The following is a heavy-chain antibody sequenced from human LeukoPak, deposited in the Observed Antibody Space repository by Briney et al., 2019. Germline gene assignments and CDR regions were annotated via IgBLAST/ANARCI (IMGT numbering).Heavy chain of an antibody. CDR1: GGSFSGYY. V-gene: IGHV4-34*01. J-gene: IGHJ4*02. Sequence: SETLSLTYAVYGGSFSGYYWSWIRQPPGKGLEWIGEINHSGSTNYNPSLKSRVTISVDTSKNQFSLKLSSVTAADTAVYYCARSDNLGYCSGGSCYSFDYWGQGTLVTVSS. D-gene: IGHD2-15*01. CDR2: INHSGST. CDR3: ARSDNLGYCSGGSCYSFDY.